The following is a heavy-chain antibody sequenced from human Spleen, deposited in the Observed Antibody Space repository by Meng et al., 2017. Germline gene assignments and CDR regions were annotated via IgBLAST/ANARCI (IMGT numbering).Heavy chain of an antibody. CDR2: ISYDGSNK. CDR1: GFTFSSYA. J-gene: IGHJ3*02. CDR3: ERHSSSWSNDAFDI. V-gene: IGHV3-30*04. Sequence: GGSLRLSCAASGFTFSSYAMHWVRQAPGKGLEWVAVISYDGSNKYYADSVKGRFTISRDNSKNTLYLQMNSLRAEDTAVYYCERHSSSWSNDAFDIWGQGTMVTVSS. D-gene: IGHD6-13*01.